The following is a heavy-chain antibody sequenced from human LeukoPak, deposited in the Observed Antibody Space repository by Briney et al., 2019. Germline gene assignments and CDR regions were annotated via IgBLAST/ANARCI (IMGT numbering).Heavy chain of an antibody. CDR1: GFTFSSSW. CDR2: INTDGGTT. Sequence: GGSLRLSCAAPGFTFSSSWMHWVRQAPGKGLVWVSRINTDGGTTTYADSVKGRFTISRDNAKNTLYLQMNSLKAEDTAIYYCAKVRYCSAASCYTYFDAWGQGTLVTVSS. CDR3: AKVRYCSAASCYTYFDA. J-gene: IGHJ4*02. V-gene: IGHV3-74*01. D-gene: IGHD2-2*02.